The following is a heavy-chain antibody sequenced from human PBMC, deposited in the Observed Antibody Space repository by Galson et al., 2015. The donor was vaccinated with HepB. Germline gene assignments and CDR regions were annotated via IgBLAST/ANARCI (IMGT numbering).Heavy chain of an antibody. Sequence: SVKVSCKASGYTFTSYGISWVRQAPGQGLEWMGWVSAYNGDTNYAQKLQGRVTMTTDTSTSTAYMDLRSLRSDDTAVYYCARVEAAGYGRYYYGMDVWGQGTTVTVSS. J-gene: IGHJ6*02. CDR3: ARVEAAGYGRYYYGMDV. V-gene: IGHV1-18*04. CDR2: VSAYNGDT. D-gene: IGHD6-13*01. CDR1: GYTFTSYG.